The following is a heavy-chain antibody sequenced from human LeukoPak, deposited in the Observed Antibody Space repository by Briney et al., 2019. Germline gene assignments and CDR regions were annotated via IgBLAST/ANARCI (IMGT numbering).Heavy chain of an antibody. D-gene: IGHD3-22*01. CDR2: IYSGGST. V-gene: IGHV3-66*01. CDR1: GFTVSSNY. CDR3: ARDGKNYYDSSGYFLYGMDV. J-gene: IGHJ6*02. Sequence: GGSLRLSCAASGFTVSSNYMSWVRQAPGKGLEWVSVIYSGGSTYYADSVKGRFTISRDNSKNTLYLQMNSLRAEDTAVYYCARDGKNYYDSSGYFLYGMDVWGQGTTVTVSS.